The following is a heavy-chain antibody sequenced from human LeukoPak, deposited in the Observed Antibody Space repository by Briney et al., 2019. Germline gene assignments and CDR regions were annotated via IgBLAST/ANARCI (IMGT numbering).Heavy chain of an antibody. D-gene: IGHD1-26*01. CDR1: GFTFDNYR. J-gene: IGHJ4*02. CDR3: TKRVKYGGTWDHFAD. V-gene: IGHV3-23*01. Sequence: GGPLRLSCAASGFTFDNYRMSWVRQAPGKGLEWVSTVNADGGNTYYADSVKGRFTISRDNSKSTLILQMNSLRVEDTALYYCTKRVKYGGTWDHFADWGQGTLVTVS. CDR2: VNADGGNT.